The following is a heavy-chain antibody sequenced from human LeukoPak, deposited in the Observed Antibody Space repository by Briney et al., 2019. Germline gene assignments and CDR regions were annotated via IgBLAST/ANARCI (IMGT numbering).Heavy chain of an antibody. D-gene: IGHD2-2*01. CDR3: ARGVGYCRSTSCYWWFDP. Sequence: PGGSLRLSCAASGFTFSSYWMHWLRQAPGKGLVWVSRINSDGSSTSYAASVKGRFTISRDNAKNTLYLQMNSLTAEDTAVYSCARGVGYCRSTSCYWWFDPWGQGTLVTVSS. CDR2: INSDGSST. CDR1: GFTFSSYW. J-gene: IGHJ5*02. V-gene: IGHV3-74*01.